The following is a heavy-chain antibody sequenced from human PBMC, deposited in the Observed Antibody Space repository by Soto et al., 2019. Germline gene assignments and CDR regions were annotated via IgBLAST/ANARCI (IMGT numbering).Heavy chain of an antibody. CDR2: IYSSGET. CDR1: GDSISGLY. D-gene: IGHD3-9*01. Sequence: PSETLSLTCTVSGDSISGLYWTWIRQPAGKGLEWIGRIYSSGETNYNPSLTGRVIMSLDTSKNQFSLNLTSVTAADTAVYYCARASQCKSYFDCFAWLDYWGQGALVTVS. CDR3: ARASQCKSYFDCFAWLDY. J-gene: IGHJ4*02. V-gene: IGHV4-4*07.